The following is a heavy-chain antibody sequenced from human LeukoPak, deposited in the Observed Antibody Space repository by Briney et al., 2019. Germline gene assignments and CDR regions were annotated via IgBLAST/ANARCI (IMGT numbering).Heavy chain of an antibody. V-gene: IGHV1-69*05. J-gene: IGHJ6*03. Sequence: GASVKVSCKASGGTFSSYAISWVRQAPGQGLEWMGGIIPIFGTANYAQKFQGRVTITTDESTSTAYMELSSLRSEDTAVYYCARTQPHEKTDYYYYMDVWGKGTTVTVSS. CDR1: GGTFSSYA. CDR2: IIPIFGTA. CDR3: ARTQPHEKTDYYYYMDV.